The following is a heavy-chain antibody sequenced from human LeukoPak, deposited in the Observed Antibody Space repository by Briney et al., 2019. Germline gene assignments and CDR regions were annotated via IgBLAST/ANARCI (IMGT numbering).Heavy chain of an antibody. J-gene: IGHJ6*03. CDR2: INHSGST. D-gene: IGHD5-12*01. Sequence: SETLSLTCAVYGGSFSGYYWSWIRQPPGKGLEWIGEINHSGSTNYNPSLKSRATISVDTSKNQFSLKLSSVTAADTAVYYCARVVVATIPSFYYYYMDVWGKGTTVTVSS. CDR1: GGSFSGYY. CDR3: ARVVVATIPSFYYYYMDV. V-gene: IGHV4-34*01.